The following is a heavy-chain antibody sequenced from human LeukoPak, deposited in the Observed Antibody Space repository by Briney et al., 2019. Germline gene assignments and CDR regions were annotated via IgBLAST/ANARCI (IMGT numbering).Heavy chain of an antibody. J-gene: IGHJ4*02. CDR2: ISSSSSYI. CDR1: GFTFNRYN. V-gene: IGHV3-21*01. Sequence: PGGSLRLSCAASGFTFNRYNMNWVRQAPGKGLEWVSSISSSSSYIYYADSVRGRFTISRDNARNSLHLQMNSLRAEDTAVYYCARGKPGVGASLDYWGQGSLVTVSS. CDR3: ARGKPGVGASLDY. D-gene: IGHD1-26*01.